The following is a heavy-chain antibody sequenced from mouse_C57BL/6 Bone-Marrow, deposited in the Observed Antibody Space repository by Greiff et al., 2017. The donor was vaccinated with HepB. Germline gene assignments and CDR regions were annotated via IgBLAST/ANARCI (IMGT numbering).Heavy chain of an antibody. D-gene: IGHD1-1*01. J-gene: IGHJ3*01. Sequence: EVQLQQSGPELVKPGASVKISCKASGYTFTDYYMNWVKQSHGKSLEWIGDINPNNGGTSYNQKFKGKATLTVDKSSSTAYMELRSLTSEDSAVYYCARGTTVPRLGFAYWGQGTLVTVSA. CDR2: INPNNGGT. CDR1: GYTFTDYY. CDR3: ARGTTVPRLGFAY. V-gene: IGHV1-26*01.